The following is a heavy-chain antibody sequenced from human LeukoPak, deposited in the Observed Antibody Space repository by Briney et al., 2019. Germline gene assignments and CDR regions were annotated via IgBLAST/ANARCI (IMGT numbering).Heavy chain of an antibody. D-gene: IGHD3-10*01. CDR1: GYSSTTYW. CDR2: NYPSDSDT. CDR3: ARSGVVTFYQYMEV. J-gene: IGHJ6*03. V-gene: IGHV5-51*04. Sequence: GASLKISWKGSGYSSTTYWIGWVRQLPGKGLEWMGINYPSDSDTRYSPSFQGQVTITADKPISTSNVQLSSLKASDTAMDYCARSGVVTFYQYMEVWGTVTTVT.